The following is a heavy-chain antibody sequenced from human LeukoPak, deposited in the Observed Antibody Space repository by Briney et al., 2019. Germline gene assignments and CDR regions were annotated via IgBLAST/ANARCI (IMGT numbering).Heavy chain of an antibody. D-gene: IGHD5-18*01. Sequence: SETLSLTCTVSGGSISSGGYYWSWIRQHPGKGLEWIGYIYYSGSTYYNPSLKSRVTISVDTSKNQFSLKLSSVTAADTAVYYCARVDTAMVTVDYWGQGTLVTVSS. CDR1: GGSISSGGYY. V-gene: IGHV4-31*03. J-gene: IGHJ4*02. CDR3: ARVDTAMVTVDY. CDR2: IYYSGST.